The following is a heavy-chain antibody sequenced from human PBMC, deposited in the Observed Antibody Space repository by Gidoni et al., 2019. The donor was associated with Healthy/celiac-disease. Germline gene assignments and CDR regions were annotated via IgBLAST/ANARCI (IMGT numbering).Heavy chain of an antibody. D-gene: IGHD4-17*01. CDR1: GGSISSYY. CDR2: IYYSGST. J-gene: IGHJ3*02. CDR3: ARGMTTVTKGAFDI. Sequence: QVQLQESGPGLVKPSETLSLTCTVSGGSISSYYWSWIRQPPGKGLEWIGYIYYSGSTNYNPSLKSRVTISVDTSKNQFSLKLSSVTAADTAVYYCARGMTTVTKGAFDIWGQGTMVTVSS. V-gene: IGHV4-59*01.